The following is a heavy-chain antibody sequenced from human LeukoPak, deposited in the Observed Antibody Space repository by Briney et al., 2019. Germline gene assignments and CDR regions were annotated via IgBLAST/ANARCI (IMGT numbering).Heavy chain of an antibody. J-gene: IGHJ4*02. Sequence: PGGSLRLSCAASGFTFSSYAMHWVRQAPGKGLEWVAVIWYDGSNKYSADSVKGRFTISRDNSKNTLYLQMNSLRAEDTAVYYCARDGGTSHFDYWGQGTLVSVSS. D-gene: IGHD4-23*01. V-gene: IGHV3-33*08. CDR3: ARDGGTSHFDY. CDR2: IWYDGSNK. CDR1: GFTFSSYA.